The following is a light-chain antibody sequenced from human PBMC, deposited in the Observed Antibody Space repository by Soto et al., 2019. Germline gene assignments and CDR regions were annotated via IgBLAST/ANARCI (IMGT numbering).Light chain of an antibody. J-gene: IGLJ2*01. Sequence: HFLLTQPPSASGTPGQRVTISCSGSSSNIGSNTVNWYQQLPGTAPKLLIYSNNQRPSGVPDRFSGSKSGTSASLAISGLQSEDEADYYCAAWDDSLNAVVFGGGTKLTVL. CDR3: AAWDDSLNAVV. V-gene: IGLV1-44*01. CDR1: SSNIGSNT. CDR2: SNN.